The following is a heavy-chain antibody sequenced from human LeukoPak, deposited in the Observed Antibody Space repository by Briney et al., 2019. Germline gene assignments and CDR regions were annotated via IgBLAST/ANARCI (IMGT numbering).Heavy chain of an antibody. Sequence: PGGSLRLSCAASGFTFSSYAMSWVRQAPGKGLEWVSAISGSGANTYYTDSVKGRFTISRDNSNNALYLQMNSLRAEDTAVYYCAKPSYYYDSSGYYYFDYWGQGTLVTVSS. J-gene: IGHJ4*02. CDR3: AKPSYYYDSSGYYYFDY. V-gene: IGHV3-23*01. D-gene: IGHD3-22*01. CDR2: ISGSGANT. CDR1: GFTFSSYA.